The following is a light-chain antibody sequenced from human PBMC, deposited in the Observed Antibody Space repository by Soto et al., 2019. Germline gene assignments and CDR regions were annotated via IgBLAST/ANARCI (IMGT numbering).Light chain of an antibody. V-gene: IGLV2-11*01. CDR3: CSFAGSYTSYL. CDR1: SNY. CDR2: DVS. J-gene: IGLJ1*01. Sequence: QSALTQPRSVSGSPGQSVTISCSGTSNYVSWYQQHPGKAPKLMIYDVSKRPSGVPDRFSGSKSGNTASLTISGLQAEDEADYYCCSFAGSYTSYLFGSGTKVTVL.